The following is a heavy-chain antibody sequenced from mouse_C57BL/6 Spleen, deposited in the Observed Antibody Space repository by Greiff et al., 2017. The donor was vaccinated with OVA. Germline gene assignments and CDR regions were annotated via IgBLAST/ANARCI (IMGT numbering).Heavy chain of an antibody. J-gene: IGHJ3*01. CDR3: ASSYYSNCEGFAY. CDR2: INPNNGGT. D-gene: IGHD2-5*01. Sequence: VQLKQSGPELVKPGASVKIPCKASGYTSTDYNMDWVKQSHGKSLEWVGDINPNNGGTNYNQKFKGKATLTVDKSSSTAYMELRSLTSEDTAVYYCASSYYSNCEGFAYWGQGTLVTVSA. CDR1: GYTSTDYN. V-gene: IGHV1-18*01.